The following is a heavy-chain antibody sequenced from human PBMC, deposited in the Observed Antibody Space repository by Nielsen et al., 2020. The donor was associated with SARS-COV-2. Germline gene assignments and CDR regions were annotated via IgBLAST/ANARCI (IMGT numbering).Heavy chain of an antibody. Sequence: WVRQAPGQRLEWMGWINAGNGNTKYSQKFQGRVTITRDTSASTAYVELSSLRSEDTAVYYCVRGGSYGSGSPYYYYYGLDVWGQGTTVTVSS. J-gene: IGHJ6*02. V-gene: IGHV1-3*01. CDR3: VRGGSYGSGSPYYYYYGLDV. CDR2: INAGNGNT. D-gene: IGHD3-10*01.